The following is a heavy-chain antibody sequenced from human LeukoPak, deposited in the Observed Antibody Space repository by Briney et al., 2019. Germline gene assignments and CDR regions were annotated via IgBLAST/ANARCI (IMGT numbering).Heavy chain of an antibody. CDR3: AKEAGSTPYGVQGY. J-gene: IGHJ4*02. CDR2: VSGSGGAT. Sequence: GGSLRLSCAASGFTFSDYYMSWIRQAPGKGLEWVSAVSGSGGATYYADSVKGRFTISRDNSKNTLYLQMNSLRAEDTAVYYCAKEAGSTPYGVQGYWGQGTLVTVSS. V-gene: IGHV3-23*01. D-gene: IGHD4-17*01. CDR1: GFTFSDYY.